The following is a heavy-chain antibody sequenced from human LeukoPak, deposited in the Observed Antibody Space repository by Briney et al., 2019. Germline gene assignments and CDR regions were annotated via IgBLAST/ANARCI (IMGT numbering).Heavy chain of an antibody. D-gene: IGHD5-18*01. J-gene: IGHJ4*02. CDR2: IYNSGTT. V-gene: IGHV4-31*03. Sequence: SETLSLTCTVSGGSISTGGYYWTWIRPHPGKGLEWIGYIYNSGTTYYNPSLESRVTISGDTSKNQFSLKLNSVTAADTAVYYCARTAGWSYGFDYWGQGTLVTVSS. CDR3: ARTAGWSYGFDY. CDR1: GGSISTGGYY.